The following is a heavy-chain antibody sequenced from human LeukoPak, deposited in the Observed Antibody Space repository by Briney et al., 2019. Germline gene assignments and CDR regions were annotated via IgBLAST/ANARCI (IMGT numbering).Heavy chain of an antibody. CDR2: IIPILGIA. CDR3: ARDDLIRIAVAGSFDY. D-gene: IGHD6-19*01. Sequence: SVKVSYKASGGPFTSYAISWVRQAPGQGLKWMRGIIPILGIANYAQKFQGRVTITADKSTITAYMELSSLRSEDTAVYYCARDDLIRIAVAGSFDYWGQGTLVTVSS. CDR1: GGPFTSYA. J-gene: IGHJ4*01. V-gene: IGHV1-69*10.